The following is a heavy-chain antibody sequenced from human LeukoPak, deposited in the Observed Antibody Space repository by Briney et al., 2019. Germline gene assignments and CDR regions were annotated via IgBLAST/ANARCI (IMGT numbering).Heavy chain of an antibody. J-gene: IGHJ4*02. CDR1: GYTFTSYG. CDR3: ARYLGYCSSTSCYTLGYFDY. V-gene: IGHV1-18*01. Sequence: ASVKVSCKASGYTFTSYGISWVRQAPGQGLEWMGWISAYNGNTNYAQKLQGRVTMTTDTSTSTAYIELRSLRSDDTAVYYCARYLGYCSSTSCYTLGYFDYWGQGTLVTVSS. D-gene: IGHD2-2*02. CDR2: ISAYNGNT.